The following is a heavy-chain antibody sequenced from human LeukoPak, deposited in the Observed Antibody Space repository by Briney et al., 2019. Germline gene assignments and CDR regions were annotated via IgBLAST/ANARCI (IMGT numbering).Heavy chain of an antibody. CDR2: FDPEDGET. D-gene: IGHD3-22*01. Sequence: ASVKVSCKVSGHSLSDLSIHWVRQAPGKGLEWMGGFDPEDGETIYAQKFQGRVTMTEDTSTDTAYMELSSLRSEDTAVYYCATAQKEYYYDSSGYDYWGQGTLVTVSS. J-gene: IGHJ4*02. CDR3: ATAQKEYYYDSSGYDY. CDR1: GHSLSDLS. V-gene: IGHV1-24*01.